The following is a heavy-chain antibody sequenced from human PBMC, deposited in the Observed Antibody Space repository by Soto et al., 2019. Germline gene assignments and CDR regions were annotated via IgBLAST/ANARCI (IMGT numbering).Heavy chain of an antibody. CDR3: AREGTTVSDAFDI. V-gene: IGHV3-74*01. Sequence: GGSLGLSCAASGFTFGSYWMHWVRQAPGKGLVWVSRINSDGSSTSYADSVKGRFTISRDNAKNTLYQQMNSLRAEDTAVYYCAREGTTVSDAFDIWGQGTMVTVSS. J-gene: IGHJ3*02. CDR1: GFTFGSYW. D-gene: IGHD4-17*01. CDR2: INSDGSST.